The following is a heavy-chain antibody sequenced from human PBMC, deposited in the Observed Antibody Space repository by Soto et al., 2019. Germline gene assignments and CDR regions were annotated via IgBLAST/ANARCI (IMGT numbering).Heavy chain of an antibody. Sequence: QVQLVQSGAEVKKPGASVKVSCKASGYTFTSYYMHWVRQAPGQGLAWMGIINPSGGSTSYAQKFHGRVTMTRDTSTSTVYMELSSLRSEDTAVYYCARWHYYDSSGYYYFDYWGQGTLVTVSS. J-gene: IGHJ4*02. V-gene: IGHV1-46*01. CDR3: ARWHYYDSSGYYYFDY. CDR2: INPSGGST. CDR1: GYTFTSYY. D-gene: IGHD3-22*01.